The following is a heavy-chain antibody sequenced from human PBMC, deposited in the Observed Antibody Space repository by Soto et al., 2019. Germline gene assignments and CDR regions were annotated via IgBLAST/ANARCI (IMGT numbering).Heavy chain of an antibody. CDR3: ASDRILIPFVGLTRYNGIDV. Sequence: QLQESGSGLVKPSQSLSLTCTFSGGSISSDVYSWTWIRQPPGKGLEWIGTVCHTGRTTDNPSLKSRLSVSVDRTKSQCSLRLSSVPAADTAVYYWASDRILIPFVGLTRYNGIDVWGQGTTVSVSS. CDR2: VCHTGRT. CDR1: GGSISSDVYS. V-gene: IGHV4-30-2*01. J-gene: IGHJ6*02. D-gene: IGHD3-16*01.